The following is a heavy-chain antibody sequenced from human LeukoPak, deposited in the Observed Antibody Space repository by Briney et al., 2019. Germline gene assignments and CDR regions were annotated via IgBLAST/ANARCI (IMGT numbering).Heavy chain of an antibody. CDR3: ARDSDYGDYFDY. Sequence: SETLSLTCTVSGGSISSSSYYWGWIRQPPGKGLEWIGSIYYSGSTYYNPSLKSRVTISVDTSKNQFSLKLSSVTAADTAVYYCARDSDYGDYFDYWGQGTLVTVSS. CDR2: IYYSGST. V-gene: IGHV4-39*02. D-gene: IGHD4-17*01. J-gene: IGHJ4*02. CDR1: GGSISSSSYY.